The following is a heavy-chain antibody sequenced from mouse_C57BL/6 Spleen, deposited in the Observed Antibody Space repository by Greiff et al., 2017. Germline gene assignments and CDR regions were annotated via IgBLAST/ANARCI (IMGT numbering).Heavy chain of an antibody. V-gene: IGHV1-69*01. J-gene: IGHJ1*03. Sequence: QVQLQQPGAELVMPGASVKLSCKASGYTFTSYWMHWVKQRPGQGLEWIGEIDPSDSYTNYNQKFKGKSTLTVDKSSSTAYMQLSSLTSEDSAVYYCASSTTVVGDWYFDGWGTGTTVTVSS. D-gene: IGHD1-1*01. CDR1: GYTFTSYW. CDR2: IDPSDSYT. CDR3: ASSTTVVGDWYFDG.